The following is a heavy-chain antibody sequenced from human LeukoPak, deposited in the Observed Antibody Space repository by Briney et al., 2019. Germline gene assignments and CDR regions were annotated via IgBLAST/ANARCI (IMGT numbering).Heavy chain of an antibody. CDR2: ISSSSSYI. J-gene: IGHJ4*02. CDR1: GFTFSSYS. D-gene: IGHD4-17*01. Sequence: GGSLRLSCAASGFTFSSYSMNWVRQAPGKGLEWVSSISSSSSYIYYADSAKGRFTISRDNAKNSLYLQMNSLRAEDTAVYYCARHTSTVTFDYWGQGTLVTVSS. V-gene: IGHV3-21*01. CDR3: ARHTSTVTFDY.